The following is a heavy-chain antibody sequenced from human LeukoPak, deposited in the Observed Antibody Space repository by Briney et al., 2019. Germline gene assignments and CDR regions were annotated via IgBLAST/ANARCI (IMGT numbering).Heavy chain of an antibody. V-gene: IGHV1-2*02. Sequence: ASVKGSCKTSGYTFNAYYMHWVRQAPGQGLEWMGWINPNSGGSNYAQKFQGRVTMTSDTSINTAYMELSRLRSDDTAVYYCARSGLYGSKHFDYWGQGTLVTVSS. CDR1: GYTFNAYY. D-gene: IGHD3-10*01. J-gene: IGHJ4*02. CDR3: ARSGLYGSKHFDY. CDR2: INPNSGGS.